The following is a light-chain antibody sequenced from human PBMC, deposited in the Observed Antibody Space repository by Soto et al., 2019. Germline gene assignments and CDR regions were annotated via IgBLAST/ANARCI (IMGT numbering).Light chain of an antibody. CDR2: KAS. CDR3: QQYNNYCT. Sequence: DIQMTQSPSTLSTSVGDRVTITCRASQSISYWLAWYQQKPGKAPNLLIYKASSLESGVPSRVSGSGSGTEFTLTISSLQPDDFATDYCQQYNNYCTFGQGTKVEIK. V-gene: IGKV1-5*03. CDR1: QSISYW. J-gene: IGKJ1*01.